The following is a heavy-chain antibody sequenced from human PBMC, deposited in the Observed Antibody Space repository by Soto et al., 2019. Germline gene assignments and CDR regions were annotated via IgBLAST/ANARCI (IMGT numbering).Heavy chain of an antibody. CDR2: IHYSGATP. CDR3: ARGGPHLATIRSFDY. D-gene: IGHD3-16*01. J-gene: IGHJ4*02. Sequence: ASVKVSCKASGYTFTNYYMHWVRQAPGQGLEWMGVIHYSGATPTYAQKFQGRVTMARDTSTSTVYVELSSLTSEDTVVYYCARGGPHLATIRSFDYWGQGTLVTVSS. V-gene: IGHV1-46*01. CDR1: GYTFTNYY.